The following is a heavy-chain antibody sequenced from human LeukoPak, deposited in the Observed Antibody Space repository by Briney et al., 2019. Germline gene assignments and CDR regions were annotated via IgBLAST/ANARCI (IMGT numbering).Heavy chain of an antibody. Sequence: PGGSLRLSCAASGFTFSSYAMSWVRQAPGKGLEWVSAISGGGGATYYADSVKGRFSISRDNSKNTLYLQMNSLRAEDTAVYCCAKRLGDYFDYWGQGTLVTVSS. V-gene: IGHV3-23*01. J-gene: IGHJ4*02. CDR2: ISGGGGAT. CDR1: GFTFSSYA. D-gene: IGHD3-22*01. CDR3: AKRLGDYFDY.